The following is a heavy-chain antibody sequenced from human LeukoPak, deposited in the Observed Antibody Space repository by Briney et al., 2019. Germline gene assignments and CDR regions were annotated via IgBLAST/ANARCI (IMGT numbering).Heavy chain of an antibody. CDR2: ISSSSSYI. CDR3: ANDEAAAREY. V-gene: IGHV3-21*01. CDR1: GFTFSSYS. D-gene: IGHD6-6*01. Sequence: KTGGSLRLSCAASGFTFSSYSMNWVRQAPGKGLEWVSSISSSSSYIYYADSVKGRFTISRDNAKNSLYLQMNSLRAEDTAVYYCANDEAAAREYWGQGTLVTVSS. J-gene: IGHJ4*02.